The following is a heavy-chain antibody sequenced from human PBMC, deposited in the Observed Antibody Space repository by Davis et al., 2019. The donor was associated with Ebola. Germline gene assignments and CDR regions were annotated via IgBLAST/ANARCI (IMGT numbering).Heavy chain of an antibody. CDR2: MFHRGDT. Sequence: SETLSLTCTVPVGPLTTYHWWPWVRQAPGKGLEWIGEMFHRGDTNYNTSLRSRITIPIDKSKNQSSLRLDSVTAADTAVYFCARGGDYSWNYWGQGILVTVSS. CDR1: VGPLTTYHW. D-gene: IGHD4-11*01. CDR3: ARGGDYSWNY. J-gene: IGHJ4*02. V-gene: IGHV4-4*02.